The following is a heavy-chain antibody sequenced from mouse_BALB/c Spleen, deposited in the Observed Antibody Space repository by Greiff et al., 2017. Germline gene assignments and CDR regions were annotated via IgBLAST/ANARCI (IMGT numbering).Heavy chain of an antibody. CDR3: ARMIDGDGYAMDY. J-gene: IGHJ4*01. CDR2: IDPSDSYT. Sequence: VQLQQPGAELVKPGASVKLSCKASGYTFTSYWMHWVKQRPGQGLEWIGEIDPSDSYTNYNQKFKGKATLTVDKSSSTAYMQLSSLTSEDSAVYYCARMIDGDGYAMDYWGQGTSVTFSS. CDR1: GYTFTSYW. D-gene: IGHD2-3*01. V-gene: IGHV1-69*02.